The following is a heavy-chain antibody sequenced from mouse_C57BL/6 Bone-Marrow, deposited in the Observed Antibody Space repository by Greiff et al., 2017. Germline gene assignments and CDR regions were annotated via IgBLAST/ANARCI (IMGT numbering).Heavy chain of an antibody. J-gene: IGHJ3*01. Sequence: VQLQQPGAELVKPGASVKLSCKASGYTFTSYWMQWVKQRPGQGLEWIGEIDPSDSYTNYNQKFKGKATLTVDTSSSTAYMQLSILTSEYSAVYCCAGGPTPWFAYWGQGTLVTVSA. V-gene: IGHV1-50*01. CDR3: AGGPTPWFAY. CDR1: GYTFTSYW. CDR2: IDPSDSYT. D-gene: IGHD1-1*02.